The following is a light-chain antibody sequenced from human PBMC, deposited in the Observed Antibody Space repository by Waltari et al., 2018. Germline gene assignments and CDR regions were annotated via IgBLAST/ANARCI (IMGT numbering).Light chain of an antibody. CDR3: AAWDDSLRLV. V-gene: IGLV1-47*01. CDR2: RNN. J-gene: IGLJ2*01. Sequence: QSVLTQPPSASGTPGQRVTISCSGSSSNIGSNYVYWYQQLPGTAPNLLIYRNNQRPSGVPDRFSGSKSGTSASLAISGLLSEDEADYYCAAWDDSLRLVFGGGTKLTVL. CDR1: SSNIGSNY.